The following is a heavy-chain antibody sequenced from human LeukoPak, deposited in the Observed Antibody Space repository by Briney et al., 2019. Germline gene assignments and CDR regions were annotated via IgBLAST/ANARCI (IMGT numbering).Heavy chain of an antibody. CDR3: ARHESSDWTIDS. V-gene: IGHV4-61*02. D-gene: IGHD6-19*01. J-gene: IGHJ4*02. Sequence: SQTLSLTCTVSGGSISSGSYYWSWIRQPAGKGLEWIGRIYTSGSTNYNPSLKSRVTISVDTSKNQFSLKLSSVTASDTAIYYCARHESSDWTIDSWGQGTLVTVSS. CDR2: IYTSGST. CDR1: GGSISSGSYY.